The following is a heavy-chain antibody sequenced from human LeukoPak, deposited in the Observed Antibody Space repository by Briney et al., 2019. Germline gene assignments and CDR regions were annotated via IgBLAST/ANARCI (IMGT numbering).Heavy chain of an antibody. V-gene: IGHV4-39*07. D-gene: IGHD1-26*01. CDR2: IYYSGST. CDR3: ARDPSVNGRWGVGAPYFDY. J-gene: IGHJ4*02. Sequence: PSETLSLTCTVSGGSISSSSYYWGWIRQPPGKGLEWIGSIYYSGSTNYNPSLKSRVTISVDTSKNQFSLKLSSVTAADTAVYYCARDPSVNGRWGVGAPYFDYWGQGTLVTVSS. CDR1: GGSISSSSYY.